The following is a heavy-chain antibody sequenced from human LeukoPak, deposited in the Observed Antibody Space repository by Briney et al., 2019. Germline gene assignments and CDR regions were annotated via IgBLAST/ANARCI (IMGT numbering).Heavy chain of an antibody. CDR2: ISGSGGST. D-gene: IGHD3-22*01. CDR1: GFTFSSYA. CDR3: AKVLSSGHRSGYYNARYYYMDV. V-gene: IGHV3-23*01. Sequence: AGGSLRLPCAASGFTFSSYAMSWVRQAPGKGLEWVSAISGSGGSTYYADSVKGRFTISRDNSKNTLYLQMNSLRAEDTAVYYCAKVLSSGHRSGYYNARYYYMDVWGKGTTVTVSS. J-gene: IGHJ6*03.